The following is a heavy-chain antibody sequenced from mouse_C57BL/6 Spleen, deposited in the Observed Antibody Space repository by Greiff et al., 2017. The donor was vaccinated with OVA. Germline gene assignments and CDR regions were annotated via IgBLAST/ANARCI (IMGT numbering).Heavy chain of an antibody. CDR1: GFTFSSYA. Sequence: EVQLQESGGGLVKPGGSLKLSCAASGFTFSSYAMSWVRQTPEKRLEWVATISDGGSYTYYPDNVKGRFTISRDNAKNNLYLQMSHLKSEDTAMYYCARDNYHYAMDYWGQGTSVTVSS. CDR2: ISDGGSYT. CDR3: ARDNYHYAMDY. J-gene: IGHJ4*01. V-gene: IGHV5-4*01. D-gene: IGHD1-1*01.